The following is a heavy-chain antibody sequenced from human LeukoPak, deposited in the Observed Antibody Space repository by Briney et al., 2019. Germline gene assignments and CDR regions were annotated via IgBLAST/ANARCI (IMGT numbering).Heavy chain of an antibody. D-gene: IGHD3-3*01. J-gene: IGHJ4*02. CDR2: IYYSGTT. CDR1: GGSISSGDYF. Sequence: PSQTLSLTCSVSGGSISSGDYFWTWIRQPPGKGLEYIGYIYYSGTTYYNPSLKSRITMSVDMSANQFSLRLTSVSAADTAVYYCTRAYWIGFHFDSWGQGILVSVSS. V-gene: IGHV4-30-4*01. CDR3: TRAYWIGFHFDS.